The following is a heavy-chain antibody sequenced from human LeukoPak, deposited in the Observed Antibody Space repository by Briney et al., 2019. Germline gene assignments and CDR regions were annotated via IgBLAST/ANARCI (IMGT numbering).Heavy chain of an antibody. D-gene: IGHD3-10*01. CDR1: GFTFSSYA. Sequence: LRLSCAASGFTFSSYAMHWVRQAPGKGLEWVAVISYDESNKYYADSVKGRFTISRDNSKNTLYLQMNSLRAEDTAVYYCARDYGSGSYDYWGQGTLVTVSS. J-gene: IGHJ4*02. V-gene: IGHV3-30*04. CDR2: ISYDESNK. CDR3: ARDYGSGSYDY.